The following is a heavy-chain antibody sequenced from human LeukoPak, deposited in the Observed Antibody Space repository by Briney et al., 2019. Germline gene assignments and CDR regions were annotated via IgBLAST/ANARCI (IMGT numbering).Heavy chain of an antibody. CDR2: IIPILGIA. Sequence: EASVTVSFKASGGTFSSYAISWVRQAPGQGLEWMGRIIPILGIANYAQKFQGRVTITADKSTSTAYMELSSLRSEDTAVYYCARCGGDCYRGRNFDYWGQGTLVTVSS. J-gene: IGHJ4*02. D-gene: IGHD2-21*02. CDR1: GGTFSSYA. CDR3: ARCGGDCYRGRNFDY. V-gene: IGHV1-69*04.